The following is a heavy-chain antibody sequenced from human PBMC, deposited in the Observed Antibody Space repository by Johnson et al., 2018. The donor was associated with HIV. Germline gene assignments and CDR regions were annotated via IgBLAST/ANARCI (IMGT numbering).Heavy chain of an antibody. CDR2: IPHDGSNK. D-gene: IGHD1-14*01. CDR3: ARDETYRRYALTAFDI. Sequence: QVQLVESGGGVVQPGRSLILSCAASGFTFSSYAMHWVRQAPGKGLEWVAVIPHDGSNKDYADSVKGRFTISRDNSKNTLYLQMNSLRTEDTAVYFCARDETYRRYALTAFDIWGQGTMVTVSS. J-gene: IGHJ3*02. V-gene: IGHV3-30*04. CDR1: GFTFSSYA.